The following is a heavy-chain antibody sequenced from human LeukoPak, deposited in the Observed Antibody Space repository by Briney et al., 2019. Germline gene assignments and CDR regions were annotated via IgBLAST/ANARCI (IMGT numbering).Heavy chain of an antibody. CDR1: GYTFTGYY. Sequence: ASVKVSCKASGYTFTGYYMHWVRQAPGQGLEWMGWINPNSGGTNYAQKFQGRVTMTRDTSISTAYVELSRLRSDDTAVYYCARDNVVRGVIISFDYWGQGTLVTVSS. CDR3: ARDNVVRGVIISFDY. D-gene: IGHD3-10*01. J-gene: IGHJ4*02. V-gene: IGHV1-2*02. CDR2: INPNSGGT.